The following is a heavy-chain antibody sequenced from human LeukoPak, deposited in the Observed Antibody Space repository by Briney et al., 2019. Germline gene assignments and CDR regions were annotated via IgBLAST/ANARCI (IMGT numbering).Heavy chain of an antibody. D-gene: IGHD3-22*01. J-gene: IGHJ3*02. V-gene: IGHV1-69*05. CDR3: ARAKGYYDSSGYYYDAFDI. CDR2: IIPILGTA. Sequence: SVKVSCKASGGTFSSYAISWVRQAPGQGLEWMGGIIPILGTANYAQKFQGRVTITTDESTSTAYMELSSLRSEDTAVYYCARAKGYYDSSGYYYDAFDIWGQGTMVTVSS. CDR1: GGTFSSYA.